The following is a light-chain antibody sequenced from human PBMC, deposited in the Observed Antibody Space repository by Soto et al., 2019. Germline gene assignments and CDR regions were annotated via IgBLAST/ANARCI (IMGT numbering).Light chain of an antibody. V-gene: IGKV1-5*01. CDR3: HSRA. CDR1: QSIMNW. J-gene: IGKJ5*01. Sequence: DIQMTQSPSTLSASVGDRVTITCRASQSIMNWLAWYQDKPGKAPKLLIYGASSLERGVPSRFSGSGSGTEFTLTISRLQPDDFATYFCHSRAFGQGTRLEIK. CDR2: GAS.